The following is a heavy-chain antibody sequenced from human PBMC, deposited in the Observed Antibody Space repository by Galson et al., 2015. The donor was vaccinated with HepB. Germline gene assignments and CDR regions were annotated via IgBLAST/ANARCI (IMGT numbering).Heavy chain of an antibody. CDR1: RGTFSTYG. CDR3: AREAYFYDSSGYYLDALDV. Sequence: CKAPRGTFSTYGISWVRQAPGQGLEWLGRIIPLVGVTNYAQKFRGRVTITADKSTGTAYMELSSLRSEDTAVYYCAREAYFYDSSGYYLDALDVWGQGTMVTVSS. V-gene: IGHV1-69*04. D-gene: IGHD3-22*01. CDR2: IIPLVGVT. J-gene: IGHJ3*01.